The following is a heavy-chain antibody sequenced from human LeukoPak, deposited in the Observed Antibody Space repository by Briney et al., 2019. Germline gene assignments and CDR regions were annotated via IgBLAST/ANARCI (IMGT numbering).Heavy chain of an antibody. CDR2: ISYDGSNK. Sequence: PGGSLRLSCAASGFTFSGYGMHWVRQAPGKGLEWVAVISYDGSNKYYADSVKGRFTISRDNSKNTLYLQMNSLRAEDTAVYYCAKESGDYDSSGYGAFDIWGQGTMVTVSS. CDR3: AKESGDYDSSGYGAFDI. D-gene: IGHD3-22*01. J-gene: IGHJ3*02. V-gene: IGHV3-30*18. CDR1: GFTFSGYG.